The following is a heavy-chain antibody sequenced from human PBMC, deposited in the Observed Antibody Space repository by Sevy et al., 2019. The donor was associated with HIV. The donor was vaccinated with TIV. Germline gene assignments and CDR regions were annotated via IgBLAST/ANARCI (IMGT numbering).Heavy chain of an antibody. CDR3: ARGRQAYVVVVPSTVPFDY. CDR1: GGSFSGYY. D-gene: IGHD2-2*01. V-gene: IGHV4-34*01. CDR2: INHTGDL. Sequence: SETLSLTCAVYGGSFSGYYWNWIRQSPGKGLEWIGEINHTGDLKYNPSLKRRVTISVDASKNQVSLHLNSVTGADMAVYYCARGRQAYVVVVPSTVPFDYWGQGTLVTVSS. J-gene: IGHJ4*02.